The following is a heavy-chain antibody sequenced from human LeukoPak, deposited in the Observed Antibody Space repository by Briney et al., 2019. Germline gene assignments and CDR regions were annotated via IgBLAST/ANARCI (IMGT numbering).Heavy chain of an antibody. D-gene: IGHD6-13*01. V-gene: IGHV3-23*01. J-gene: IGHJ4*02. CDR3: AQVGTIAAAGHIDY. CDR1: GFTFSSYA. CDR2: ISGSGGST. Sequence: GGSLRLSCAASGFTFSSYAMSWVRQAPGKGLEWVSAISGSGGSTYYADSVKGRFTISRDNSKNTLYLQMNSLRAEDTAVYYCAQVGTIAAAGHIDYWGQGTLVTVSS.